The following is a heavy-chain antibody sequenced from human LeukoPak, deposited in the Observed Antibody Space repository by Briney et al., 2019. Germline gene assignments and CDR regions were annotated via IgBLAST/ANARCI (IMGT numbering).Heavy chain of an antibody. D-gene: IGHD3-10*01. CDR1: GFTFTSSA. Sequence: SVKVSCKASGFTFTSSAMQWVRQARGRRLEWIGWIVVGSGNTNYAQKFKERVTITRDMSTSTAYMELSSLRSEDTAVYYCAADSGYYGSGSQSGYYYYYGMDVWGQGTTVTVSS. V-gene: IGHV1-58*02. CDR3: AADSGYYGSGSQSGYYYYYGMDV. CDR2: IVVGSGNT. J-gene: IGHJ6*02.